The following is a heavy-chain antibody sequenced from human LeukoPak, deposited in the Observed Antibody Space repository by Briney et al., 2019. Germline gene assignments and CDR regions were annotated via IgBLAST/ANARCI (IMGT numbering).Heavy chain of an antibody. J-gene: IGHJ4*02. CDR3: ASYTETVTTLHY. V-gene: IGHV3-30-3*01. D-gene: IGHD4-17*01. CDR1: GFTFSSYA. CDR2: ISYDGSNK. Sequence: GRSRRLSCAASGFTFSSYAMHWVRQAPGKGLDWVAVISYDGSNKYYADSVKGRFTISRDNSKNTLYLQMNSLRAEDTAVYYCASYTETVTTLHYWGQGTLVTVSS.